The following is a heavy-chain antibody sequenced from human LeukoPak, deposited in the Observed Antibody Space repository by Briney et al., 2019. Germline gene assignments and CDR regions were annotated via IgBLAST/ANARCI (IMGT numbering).Heavy chain of an antibody. D-gene: IGHD6-6*01. CDR1: GGSISSGGYY. CDR2: IYYSGST. CDR3: ARDKKGSSSVYAFDI. V-gene: IGHV4-31*03. J-gene: IGHJ3*02. Sequence: PSETLSLTCTVSGGSISSGGYYWSWIRQHPGKGLEWIGYIYYSGSTYYNPSLESRVTISVDTFKNQFSLKLSSVTAADTAVYYCARDKKGSSSVYAFDIWGQGTMVTVSS.